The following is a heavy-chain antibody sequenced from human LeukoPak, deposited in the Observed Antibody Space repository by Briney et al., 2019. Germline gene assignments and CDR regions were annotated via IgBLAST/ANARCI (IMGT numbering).Heavy chain of an antibody. CDR2: IYHSGTT. J-gene: IGHJ4*02. V-gene: IGHV4-28*03. CDR1: GYSITSSSW. CDR3: ARGPYSSGWGTFDY. D-gene: IGHD6-19*01. Sequence: SDTLSLTCAVSGYSITSSSWWGWIRQPPGKGLEWIGYIYHSGTTYYNPSLQSRVTMSVDTSKNQFSLKLSSVTAVDTAVYYCARGPYSSGWGTFDYWGQGTLVTVSS.